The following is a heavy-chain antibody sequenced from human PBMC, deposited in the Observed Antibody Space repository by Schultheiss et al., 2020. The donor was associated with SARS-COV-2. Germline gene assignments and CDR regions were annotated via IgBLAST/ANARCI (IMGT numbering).Heavy chain of an antibody. D-gene: IGHD2-2*01. J-gene: IGHJ6*03. Sequence: SETLSLTCTVSGGSISSSSYYWGWIRQPPGKGLEWIGYIYYSGSTNYNPSLKSRVTISVDTSKNQFSLKLSSVTAADTAVYYCARGVVVVPAASYYYYMDVWGTGTTVTVSS. V-gene: IGHV4-61*05. CDR1: GGSISSSSYY. CDR2: IYYSGST. CDR3: ARGVVVVPAASYYYYMDV.